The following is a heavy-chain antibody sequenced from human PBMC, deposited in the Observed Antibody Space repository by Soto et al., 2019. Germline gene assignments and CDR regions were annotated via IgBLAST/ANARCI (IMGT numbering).Heavy chain of an antibody. CDR3: ARGRKGSSGRNFDY. Sequence: QVQLQQWGAGLLKPSETLSLTCAVYGGSFSGYYWSWIRQPPGKELEWIGEINHSGSTNYNPSLKSRVTISEDTSKNQFSLKLSSVTAVDTAVYYSARGRKGSSGRNFDYWGQGTLDTVS. D-gene: IGHD6-19*01. CDR2: INHSGST. V-gene: IGHV4-34*01. CDR1: GGSFSGYY. J-gene: IGHJ4*02.